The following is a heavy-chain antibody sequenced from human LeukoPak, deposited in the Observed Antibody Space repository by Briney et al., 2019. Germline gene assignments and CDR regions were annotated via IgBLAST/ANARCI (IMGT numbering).Heavy chain of an antibody. V-gene: IGHV3-7*04. J-gene: IGHJ4*02. CDR3: ARARGSDY. CDR2: IKEDGSET. CDR1: GFTFSKHW. Sequence: GGSLRLSCAASGFTFSKHWMSWVRQAPGKGLEWVANIKEDGSETYYVDSVKGRFTISRDNAKNSLYLQMNSLRAEDTAVYYCARARGSDYWGQGTLVTVSS.